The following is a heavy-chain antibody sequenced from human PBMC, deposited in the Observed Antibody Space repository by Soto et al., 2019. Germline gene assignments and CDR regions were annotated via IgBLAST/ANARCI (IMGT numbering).Heavy chain of an antibody. CDR3: VRTTYFSDSSVYTRFFDY. D-gene: IGHD3-22*01. CDR1: GCTLSDHY. Sequence: GGSLRLSCTGSGCTLSDHYIDWVRQAPGKGLEWVGRSRDKAQGYSTTYAASVKGRFTTSRDESKHSVYLQMNSLQTEDTAIYYCVRTTYFSDSSVYTRFFDYWGQGTLVTVSS. J-gene: IGHJ4*02. V-gene: IGHV3-72*01. CDR2: SRDKAQGYST.